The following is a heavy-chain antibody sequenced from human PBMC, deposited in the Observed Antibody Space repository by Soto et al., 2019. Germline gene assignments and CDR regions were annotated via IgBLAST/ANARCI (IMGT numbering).Heavy chain of an antibody. CDR1: GFTFGSYA. Sequence: VQLVESGGGLVQPGGSLRLSCAASGFTFGSYAMTWVRQAPGKGLEWVSGSSGGGSGRYYSDSVEARFTIARDHPKNLLFLQMNTLRAEDTAVYFCARVRFPSAPRRPLDYYFMDVWGNGTTITVSS. CDR3: ARVRFPSAPRRPLDYYFMDV. CDR2: SSGGGSGR. V-gene: IGHV3-23*04. D-gene: IGHD6-6*01. J-gene: IGHJ6*03.